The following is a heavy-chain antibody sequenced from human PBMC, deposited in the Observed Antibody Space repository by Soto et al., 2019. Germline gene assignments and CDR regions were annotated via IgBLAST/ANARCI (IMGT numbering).Heavy chain of an antibody. J-gene: IGHJ5*02. Sequence: QVQLVQSGAEVKKPGSSVKVSCKASGGTFSSYAISWVRQAPGQGLEWMGGIIPIFGTANYAQKFQGRVTITADESTSTAYMELSSLRSEDMAVYYCARDRPARNYGYGWFDPWGQGTLVTVSS. V-gene: IGHV1-69*01. CDR2: IIPIFGTA. CDR3: ARDRPARNYGYGWFDP. CDR1: GGTFSSYA. D-gene: IGHD1-7*01.